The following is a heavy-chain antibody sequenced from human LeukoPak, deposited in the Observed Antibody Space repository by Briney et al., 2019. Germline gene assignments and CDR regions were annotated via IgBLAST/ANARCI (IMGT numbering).Heavy chain of an antibody. CDR2: IYSGGSA. CDR3: ARDQGGGQLWFGTN. D-gene: IGHD3-10*01. CDR1: GFTVSRNY. V-gene: IGHV3-66*02. Sequence: GSLRLSCAASGFTVSRNYMSWVRQAPGKGLEWVSIIYSGGSAYYIDSVKGRFTISRDNSKNTLYLQMNSLRAEDTAVYYCARDQGGGQLWFGTNWGQGTLVTVSS. J-gene: IGHJ4*02.